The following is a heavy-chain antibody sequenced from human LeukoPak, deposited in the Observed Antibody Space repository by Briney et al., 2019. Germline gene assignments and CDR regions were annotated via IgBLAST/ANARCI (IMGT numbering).Heavy chain of an antibody. J-gene: IGHJ3*02. D-gene: IGHD6-13*01. V-gene: IGHV3-30*02. CDR1: GFTFSSYG. CDR2: IRYDGSNK. CDR3: AKGLRESSSWYPDAFDI. Sequence: PGGSLRLSCAASGFTFSSYGMHWVRQAPGKGLEWVAFIRYDGSNKYYADSVKGRFTISRDNSKNTLYLQMNSLRAEDTAVYYCAKGLRESSSWYPDAFDIWGQGTMVTVSS.